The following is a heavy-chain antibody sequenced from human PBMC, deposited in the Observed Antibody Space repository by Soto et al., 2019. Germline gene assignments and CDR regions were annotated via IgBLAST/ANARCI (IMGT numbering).Heavy chain of an antibody. CDR3: ARAYDFWSGPFDP. V-gene: IGHV4-34*01. CDR2: INHSGST. Sequence: KPSETLSLTCAVYGGSSSGYYWSWIRQPPGKGLEWIGEINHSGSTNYNPSLKSRVTISVDTSKNQFSLKLSSVTAADTAVYYCARAYDFWSGPFDPWGQGTLVTVSS. J-gene: IGHJ5*02. D-gene: IGHD3-3*01. CDR1: GGSSSGYY.